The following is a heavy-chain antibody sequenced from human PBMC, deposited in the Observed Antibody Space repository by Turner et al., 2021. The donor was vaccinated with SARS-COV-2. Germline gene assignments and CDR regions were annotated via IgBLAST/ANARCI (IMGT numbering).Heavy chain of an antibody. J-gene: IGHJ4*02. CDR3: ARDSRWDSSSFDY. V-gene: IGHV4-59*01. CDR2: IYHSGST. Sequence: QVQLQESGPRLVNPSETLSLTCTVPGGSISSYYWSWIRQPPGKGLEWIGYIYHSGSTNYNPSLKSRVTISVDTSKNQFSLKLSSVTAADTAFYYCARDSRWDSSSFDYWGQGTLVTVSS. D-gene: IGHD6-6*01. CDR1: GGSISSYY.